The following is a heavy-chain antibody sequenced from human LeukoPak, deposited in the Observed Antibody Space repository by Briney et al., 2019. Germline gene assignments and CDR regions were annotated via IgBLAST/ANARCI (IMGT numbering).Heavy chain of an antibody. CDR2: IRYDGSNK. CDR1: GFTFSSYG. Sequence: GGSLRLSWAASGFTFSSYGLHWVRQAPGEGLEWVAFIRYDGSNKYYADSVKGRFTISRDNSKNTLYLQLSSLTAEDTAVYYCARDFEHPDSYWGQGTLVTVSS. V-gene: IGHV3-30*02. J-gene: IGHJ4*02. D-gene: IGHD2-21*01. CDR3: ARDFEHPDSY.